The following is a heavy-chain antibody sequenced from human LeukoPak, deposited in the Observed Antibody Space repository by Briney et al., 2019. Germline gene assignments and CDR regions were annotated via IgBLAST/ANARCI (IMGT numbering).Heavy chain of an antibody. CDR1: GGSFSGCY. D-gene: IGHD4-17*01. CDR2: INHSGST. V-gene: IGHV4-34*01. Sequence: SETLSLTCAVYGGSFSGCYWSWIRQPPGKGLEWIGEINHSGSTNYNPSLKSRVTISVDTSKNQFSLKLSSVTAADTAVYYCARGLTVTTSDDYWGQGTLVTVSS. J-gene: IGHJ4*02. CDR3: ARGLTVTTSDDY.